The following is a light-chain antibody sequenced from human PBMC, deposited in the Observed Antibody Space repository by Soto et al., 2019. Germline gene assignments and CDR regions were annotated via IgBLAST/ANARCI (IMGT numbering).Light chain of an antibody. CDR3: QLYGSSNMYT. J-gene: IGKJ5*01. CDR2: GAS. Sequence: EIVLTQSPGTLSLSPGERATLSWGASQTISNTLLASYQQRPGQPPRLLIYGASGRAAGIPDSFSGSGSATDFTLSISRLEPEDFVAYYCQLYGSSNMYTFGQGTRLEIK. V-gene: IGKV3-20*01. CDR1: QTISNTL.